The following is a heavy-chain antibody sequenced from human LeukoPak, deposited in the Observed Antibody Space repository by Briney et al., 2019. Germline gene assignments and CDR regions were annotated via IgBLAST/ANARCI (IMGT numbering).Heavy chain of an antibody. CDR2: ISYDGSNK. Sequence: QSGGSLRLSCAASGFTFSSYGMHWVRQAPGKGLEWVAVISYDGSNKYYADSVKGRFTISRDNSKNTLYLQMNSLRAEDTAVYYCANTLPYDFWSGYSPEDYYYMDVWGKGATVTVSS. V-gene: IGHV3-30*18. D-gene: IGHD3-3*01. CDR3: ANTLPYDFWSGYSPEDYYYMDV. J-gene: IGHJ6*03. CDR1: GFTFSSYG.